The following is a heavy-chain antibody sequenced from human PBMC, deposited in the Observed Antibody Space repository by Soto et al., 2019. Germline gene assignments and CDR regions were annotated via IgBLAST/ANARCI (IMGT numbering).Heavy chain of an antibody. J-gene: IGHJ4*02. V-gene: IGHV1-18*01. D-gene: IGHD6-13*01. CDR3: ARSGSSWNLREFDY. CDR1: DYTFTSYG. Sequence: RASLKVSCKASDYTFTSYGIIWVRQAPGQGLEWIGWISVYNGNTNYAQKFRGRVTMTTDISTTTAYMEMRSLRSDDTAVYYCARSGSSWNLREFDYWGQGXLVTVYS. CDR2: ISVYNGNT.